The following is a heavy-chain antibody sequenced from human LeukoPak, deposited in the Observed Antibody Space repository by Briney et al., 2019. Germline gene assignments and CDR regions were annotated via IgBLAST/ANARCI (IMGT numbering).Heavy chain of an antibody. CDR2: ISGSGDTT. CDR1: GFTFSSYA. V-gene: IGHV3-23*01. J-gene: IGHJ4*02. CDR3: AKSRGESRGASNY. Sequence: PGGSLRLSCAASGFTFSSYAMNWVRQASGKGLEWVSFISGSGDTTYYADSVKGRFTISRDSSKNTLYLQMNSLRAEDTAVYYCAKSRGESRGASNYWGQGTLVTVSS. D-gene: IGHD1-26*01.